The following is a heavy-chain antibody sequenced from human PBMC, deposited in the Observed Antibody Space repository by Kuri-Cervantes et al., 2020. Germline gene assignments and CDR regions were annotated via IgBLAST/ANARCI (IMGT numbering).Heavy chain of an antibody. Sequence: GESLKISCVTSGFTFSNYGMHWVRQAPGKGLEWVSHISSSGSTLYYADSVKGRFTISRDNAKNSLYLQMNSLRAEDTAVYYCARGGEWELLAAFDIWGQGTMVTVSS. D-gene: IGHD1-26*01. V-gene: IGHV3-48*04. CDR2: ISSSGSTL. CDR1: GFTFSNYG. J-gene: IGHJ3*02. CDR3: ARGGEWELLAAFDI.